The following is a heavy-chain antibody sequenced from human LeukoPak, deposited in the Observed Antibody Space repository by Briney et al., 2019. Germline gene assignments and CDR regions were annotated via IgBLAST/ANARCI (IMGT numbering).Heavy chain of an antibody. J-gene: IGHJ6*03. CDR3: ARVFDSGSQAYFYYMDV. Sequence: PSETLSLTCTVSGGSISSYYWSWIRQPAGKGLEWIGRIYTSGSTNYNPSLKSRVTMSVDTSKNQLSLKVSSVTAADTAVYYCARVFDSGSQAYFYYMDVWGKGTTVIISS. V-gene: IGHV4-4*07. CDR2: IYTSGST. D-gene: IGHD3-10*01. CDR1: GGSISSYY.